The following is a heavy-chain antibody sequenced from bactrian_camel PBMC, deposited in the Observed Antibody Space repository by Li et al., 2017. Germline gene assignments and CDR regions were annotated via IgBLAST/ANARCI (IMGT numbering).Heavy chain of an antibody. D-gene: IGHD5*01. CDR1: DYDSSAC. CDR3: AAEEGVESIRRTWWGCGYNY. CDR2: FHPSGDST. Sequence: HVQLVESGGGSVHAGESLRLSCTSSDYDSSACMAWFRQATGKEREGVAMFHPSGDSTYYSDSVKDRFSISVDNAKKTVYLQMDSLKPEDTAMYYCAAEEGVESIRRTWWGCGYNYWGQGTQVTVS. V-gene: IGHV3S1*01. J-gene: IGHJ4*01.